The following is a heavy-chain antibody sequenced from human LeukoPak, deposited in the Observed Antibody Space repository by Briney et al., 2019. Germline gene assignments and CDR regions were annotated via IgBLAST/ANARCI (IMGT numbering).Heavy chain of an antibody. CDR2: IYSGGST. CDR3: ARGRGSYYDTTGGLDY. V-gene: IGHV3-53*01. J-gene: IGHJ4*02. D-gene: IGHD3-22*01. CDR1: GFTVSSKY. Sequence: GGSLRLSCAASGFTVSSKYMTWLRQAPGKGLEWVSVIYSGGSTFYADSVRGRFTISRDSSKNTVYLQMSSLRAEDTAVYYCARGRGSYYDTTGGLDYWGQGTLVTVSS.